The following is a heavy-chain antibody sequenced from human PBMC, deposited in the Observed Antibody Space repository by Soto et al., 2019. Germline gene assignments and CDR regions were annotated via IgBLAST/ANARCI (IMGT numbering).Heavy chain of an antibody. J-gene: IGHJ6*02. V-gene: IGHV1-69*11. CDR1: GGTFGTYG. Sequence: QVQLVQSGAEVKKPGSLVKVSCKAPGGTFGTYGISWVRQAPGQGLEWMGRIIPILGTANYAQMFQGRVTITADEPTSTAYMELSSLRSEDTAVYYCARDDSNYPGRYGMDVWGQGTTVTVSS. CDR2: IIPILGTA. CDR3: ARDDSNYPGRYGMDV. D-gene: IGHD4-4*01.